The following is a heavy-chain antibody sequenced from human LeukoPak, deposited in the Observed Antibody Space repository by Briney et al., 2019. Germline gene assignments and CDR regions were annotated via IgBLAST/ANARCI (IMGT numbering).Heavy chain of an antibody. CDR2: ISSSNSYI. CDR3: ATTGGYDFWSDYYLDVFDI. J-gene: IGHJ3*02. Sequence: GGSLRLSCAASGFTFSNYAMSWVRQAPGKGLEWVSSISSSNSYIYYADSVKGRFTISRDNAKNSLYLQMNSLRAEDMAVYYCATTGGYDFWSDYYLDVFDIGGKGTMVTVSS. CDR1: GFTFSNYA. D-gene: IGHD3-3*01. V-gene: IGHV3-21*01.